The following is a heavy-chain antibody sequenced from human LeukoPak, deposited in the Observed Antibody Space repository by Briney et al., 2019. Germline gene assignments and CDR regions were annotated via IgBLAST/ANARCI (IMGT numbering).Heavy chain of an antibody. CDR1: GYTFTSYG. CDR2: IIPIFGTA. D-gene: IGHD5-18*01. CDR3: ARDFTAMVTFWFDP. V-gene: IGHV1-69*13. Sequence: ASVKVSCKDSGYTFTSYGISWVRQAPGQGLEWMGWIIPIFGTANYAQKFQGRVTITADESTSTAYMELSSLRSEDTAVYYCARDFTAMVTFWFDPWGQGTLVTVSS. J-gene: IGHJ5*02.